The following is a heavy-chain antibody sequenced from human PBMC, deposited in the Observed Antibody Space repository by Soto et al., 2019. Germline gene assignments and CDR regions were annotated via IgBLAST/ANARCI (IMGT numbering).Heavy chain of an antibody. Sequence: GGSLRLSCAASGFTFSSYWMSWVRQAPGKGLEWVANIKQDGSEKYYVDSVKGRFTISRDNAKNSLYLQMNSLRAEDTAVYYCARALAITGTLYFDYGGQGTLVTVSS. V-gene: IGHV3-7*01. D-gene: IGHD1-7*01. J-gene: IGHJ4*02. CDR1: GFTFSSYW. CDR2: IKQDGSEK. CDR3: ARALAITGTLYFDY.